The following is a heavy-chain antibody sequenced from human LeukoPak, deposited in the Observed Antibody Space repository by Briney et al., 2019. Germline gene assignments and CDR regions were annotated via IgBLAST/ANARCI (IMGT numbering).Heavy chain of an antibody. CDR3: ATSSDGYNYNFDY. CDR1: GFTFSSYA. V-gene: IGHV3-30-3*01. D-gene: IGHD5-24*01. CDR2: ISYDGSNK. Sequence: GGSLRLSCAASGFTFSSYAMHWVRQAPGKRLEWVAVISYDGSNKYYADSVKGRFTISRDNSKNTLHLQMNSLRAEDTAVYYCATSSDGYNYNFDYWGQGTLVTVSS. J-gene: IGHJ4*02.